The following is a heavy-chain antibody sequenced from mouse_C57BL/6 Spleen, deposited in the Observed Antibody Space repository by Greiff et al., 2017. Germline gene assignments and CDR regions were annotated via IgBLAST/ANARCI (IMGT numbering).Heavy chain of an antibody. D-gene: IGHD2-3*01. J-gene: IGHJ4*01. Sequence: EVQRVESGGGLVKPGGSLKLSCAASGFTFSDYGMPWVRQAPEKGLAWVAYISSGSSTIYYADTVKGRFTISRDNAKNTLFLQMTRLSAEDTAMYYCARGGYYDYAMDYWGQGTSVTVSS. CDR1: GFTFSDYG. CDR2: ISSGSSTI. V-gene: IGHV5-17*01. CDR3: ARGGYYDYAMDY.